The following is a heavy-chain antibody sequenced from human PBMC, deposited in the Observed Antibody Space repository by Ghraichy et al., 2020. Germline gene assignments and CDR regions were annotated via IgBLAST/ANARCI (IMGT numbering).Heavy chain of an antibody. CDR2: ISSSSSYI. J-gene: IGHJ6*02. D-gene: IGHD3-16*01. V-gene: IGHV3-21*01. Sequence: GESLNISCAASGFTFSSYSMNWVRQAPGKGLEWVSSISSSSSYIYYADSVKGRFTISRDNAKNSLYLQMNSLRAEDTAVYYCARAFGYYYYYGMDVWGQGPTVTVSS. CDR1: GFTFSSYS. CDR3: ARAFGYYYYYGMDV.